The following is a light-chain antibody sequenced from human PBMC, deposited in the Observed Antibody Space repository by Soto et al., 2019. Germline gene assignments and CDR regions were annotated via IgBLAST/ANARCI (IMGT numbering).Light chain of an antibody. J-gene: IGKJ1*01. V-gene: IGKV3-20*01. CDR3: QQYGASLPWT. CDR1: QSFAGSH. CDR2: GAS. Sequence: EIVLTQSPGTLSLSPGERATLSCRASQSFAGSHLAWYQQKPGQAPRLLIYGASTRATGIPDRFSGSGSGTDFTLTISRLEPEDFAVYYCQQYGASLPWTFGHGTKVEIK.